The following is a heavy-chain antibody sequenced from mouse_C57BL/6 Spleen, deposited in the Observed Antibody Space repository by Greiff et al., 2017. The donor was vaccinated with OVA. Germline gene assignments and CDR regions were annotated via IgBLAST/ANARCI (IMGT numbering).Heavy chain of an antibody. V-gene: IGHV1-55*01. D-gene: IGHD2-3*01. Sequence: VQLQQPGAELVKPGASVKMSCKASGYTFTSYWITWVKQRPGQGLEWIGDIYPGSGSTNYNEKFKSKATLTVDTSSSTAYMQLSSLTSEDSAVYYCARQGGDGYTWFAYWGQGTLVTVSA. J-gene: IGHJ3*01. CDR3: ARQGGDGYTWFAY. CDR1: GYTFTSYW. CDR2: IYPGSGST.